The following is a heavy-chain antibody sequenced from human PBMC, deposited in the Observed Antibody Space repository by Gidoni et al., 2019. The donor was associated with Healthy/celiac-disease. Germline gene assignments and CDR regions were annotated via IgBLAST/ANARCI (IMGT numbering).Heavy chain of an antibody. Sequence: QLQLQESGPGLVKPSETLSLTCTVSGGSISSSSYYWGWIRQPPGKGLEWIGSIYYSGSTYYNPSLKSRVTISVDTSTNQFSLKLSSVTAADTAVYYCAREHYDILTGDKGVDYWGQGTLVTVSS. CDR1: GGSISSSSYY. CDR2: IYYSGST. CDR3: AREHYDILTGDKGVDY. J-gene: IGHJ4*02. D-gene: IGHD3-9*01. V-gene: IGHV4-39*02.